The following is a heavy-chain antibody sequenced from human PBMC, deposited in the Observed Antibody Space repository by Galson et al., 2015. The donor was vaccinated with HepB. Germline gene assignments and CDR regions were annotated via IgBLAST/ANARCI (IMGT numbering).Heavy chain of an antibody. V-gene: IGHV1-58*02. CDR3: ARDIIAAAGTDWFDP. CDR1: GFSFRTSA. D-gene: IGHD6-13*01. J-gene: IGHJ5*02. Sequence: SVKVSCKASGFSFRTSAIQWVRQARGQHLEWVGWIIVGSGNTNYAQNLQERVTISRDMSSSTAYMELSSLRSEDTAVYYCARDIIAAAGTDWFDPWGQGTLVTVSS. CDR2: IIVGSGNT.